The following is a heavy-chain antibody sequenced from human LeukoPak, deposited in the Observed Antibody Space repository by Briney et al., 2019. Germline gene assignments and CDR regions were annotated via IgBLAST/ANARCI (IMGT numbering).Heavy chain of an antibody. V-gene: IGHV3-23*01. J-gene: IGHJ4*02. D-gene: IGHD5-18*01. CDR1: GFTFSSCA. CDR2: IIDSGNSI. CDR3: AKNGGYSYGYPLDY. Sequence: GGSLRLSCAASGFTFSSCAMSWVRQAPGKGLEWVSTIIDSGNSIYYADSVKGRFTISRDNSKNTLYLQMNSLRAEDTAVYYCAKNGGYSYGYPLDYWGQGTLVTVSS.